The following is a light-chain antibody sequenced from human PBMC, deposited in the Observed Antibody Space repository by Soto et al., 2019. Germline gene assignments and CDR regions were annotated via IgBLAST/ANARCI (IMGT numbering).Light chain of an antibody. CDR1: RSISSSY. CDR3: QQYGSSLVYT. CDR2: GAS. V-gene: IGKV3-20*01. Sequence: DIWLTQSPGALSLSPGERATLSCRSSRSISSSYLAWYQQKPGQAPRLLIYGASIRATGIPDRFSGSGSGTDFTLTISRLEPEDFALYFCQQYGSSLVYTFRQETRLEIK. J-gene: IGKJ2*01.